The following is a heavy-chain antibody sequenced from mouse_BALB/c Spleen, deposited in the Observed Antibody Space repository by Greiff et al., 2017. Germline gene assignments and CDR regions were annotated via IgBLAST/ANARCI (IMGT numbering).Heavy chain of an antibody. CDR3: ARGTTDWFAY. Sequence: DVKLVESGGGLVKPGGSLKLSCAASGFAFSSYDMSWVRQTPEKRLEWVAYISSGGGSTYYPDTVKGRFTISRDNAKNTLYLQMSSLKSEDTAMYYCARGTTDWFAYWGQGTLVTVSA. CDR1: GFAFSSYD. D-gene: IGHD1-1*01. V-gene: IGHV5-12-1*01. J-gene: IGHJ3*01. CDR2: ISSGGGST.